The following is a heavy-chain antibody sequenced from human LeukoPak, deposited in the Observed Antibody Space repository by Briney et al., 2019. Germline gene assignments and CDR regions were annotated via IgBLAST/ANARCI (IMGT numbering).Heavy chain of an antibody. Sequence: ASETLSLTCTVSGGSISSFYLSWIRQPPGKGLEWIGYISYSGSTNYNPSLKSRVTISVDTSKNQFSLNLTSVTAADTAVYYCARDPTGTTGWFFDLWGRGTLVTVSS. J-gene: IGHJ2*01. CDR1: GGSISSFY. D-gene: IGHD1-7*01. V-gene: IGHV4-59*01. CDR3: ARDPTGTTGWFFDL. CDR2: ISYSGST.